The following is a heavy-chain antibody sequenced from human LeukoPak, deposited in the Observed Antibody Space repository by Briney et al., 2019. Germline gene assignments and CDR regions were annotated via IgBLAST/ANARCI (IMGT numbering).Heavy chain of an antibody. V-gene: IGHV3-23*01. CDR1: GFTFSSYA. J-gene: IGHJ3*02. CDR3: HIVVVTAIGVPFDI. Sequence: PGGSLRLSCAASGFTFSSYAMSWVRQAPGKGLEWVSIISGSSGSTYYADSVKGRFTISRDNSKNTLYLQMNDLRAEDTAVYYCHIVVVTAIGVPFDIWGQGTMVTVSP. D-gene: IGHD2-21*02. CDR2: ISGSSGST.